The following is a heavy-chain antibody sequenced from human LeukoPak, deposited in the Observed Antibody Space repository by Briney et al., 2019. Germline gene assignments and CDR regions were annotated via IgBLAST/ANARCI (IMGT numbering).Heavy chain of an antibody. J-gene: IGHJ4*02. Sequence: PGGSLRLSCAASGFTFSSYAMSWVRQAPGKGLEWVSSISSSSSYIYYADSVKGRFTISRDNAKNSLYLQMNSLRAEDTAVYYCAFRRRWGIAADIPSEYWGQGTLVTVSS. CDR1: GFTFSSYA. V-gene: IGHV3-21*01. D-gene: IGHD6-13*01. CDR2: ISSSSSYI. CDR3: AFRRRWGIAADIPSEY.